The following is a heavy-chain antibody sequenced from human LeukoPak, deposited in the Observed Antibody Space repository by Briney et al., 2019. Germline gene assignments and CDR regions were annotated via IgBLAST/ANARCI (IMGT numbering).Heavy chain of an antibody. CDR2: ISAYNGNT. Sequence: ASVKVSCKASGYTFTTYGINWVRQAPGQGLEWMGWISAYNGNTNYAQNLQGRVTLTTDTSASTAYMELRSLRSDDTAVYYCARNLIAARPGWFDPWGQGTLVTVSS. CDR3: ARNLIAARPGWFDP. V-gene: IGHV1-18*01. D-gene: IGHD6-6*01. J-gene: IGHJ5*02. CDR1: GYTFTTYG.